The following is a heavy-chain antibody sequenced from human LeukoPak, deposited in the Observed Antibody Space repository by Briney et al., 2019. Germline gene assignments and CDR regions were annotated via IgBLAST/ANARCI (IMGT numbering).Heavy chain of an antibody. CDR2: IIPIFGTV. Sequence: GASVKVSCKASGGTSKKYGITWVRQAPGQGLEWMGGIIPIFGTVNYAQKFQGRVTITADEPTSTAYMELSSLRSEDTAVYYCARVTIDDYGDYRYFDLWGRGTLVTVSS. J-gene: IGHJ2*01. CDR3: ARVTIDDYGDYRYFDL. D-gene: IGHD4-17*01. CDR1: GGTSKKYG. V-gene: IGHV1-69*13.